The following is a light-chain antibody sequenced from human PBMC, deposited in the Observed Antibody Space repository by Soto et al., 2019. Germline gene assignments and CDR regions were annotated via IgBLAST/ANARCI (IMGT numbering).Light chain of an antibody. V-gene: IGLV2-14*01. CDR2: DVS. Sequence: QSALTQPASVSGSPGQSITISCTGTSSDVGGYNYVSWYQQHPGKAPKLMIYDVSNRPSGLSNRFYGSKSGNTASLTISGLQAEDDADYYCSSYTSSSTPLYVFGTGTKLTVL. CDR1: SSDVGGYNY. CDR3: SSYTSSSTPLYV. J-gene: IGLJ1*01.